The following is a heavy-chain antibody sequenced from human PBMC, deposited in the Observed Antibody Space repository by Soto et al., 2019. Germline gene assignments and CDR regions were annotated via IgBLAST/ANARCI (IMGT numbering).Heavy chain of an antibody. CDR2: INHSGST. V-gene: IGHV4-34*01. Sequence: PSETLSLTCAVYGGSFSGYYWSWIRQPPGKGLEWIGEINHSGSTNYNPSLKSRVTISVDTSKNQFSLKLSSVTAADTAVYYCARVYITSSGSTQIDYWGQATLVTVSS. J-gene: IGHJ4*02. CDR3: ARVYITSSGSTQIDY. D-gene: IGHD6-19*01. CDR1: GGSFSGYY.